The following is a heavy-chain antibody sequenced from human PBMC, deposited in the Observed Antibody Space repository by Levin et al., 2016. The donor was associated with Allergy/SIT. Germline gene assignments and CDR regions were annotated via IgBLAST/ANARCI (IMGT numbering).Heavy chain of an antibody. CDR3: AREGRCSGGSCYGY. J-gene: IGHJ4*02. V-gene: IGHV4-4*02. D-gene: IGHD2-15*01. CDR2: IYHSGST. Sequence: WIRQPPGKGLEWIGEIYHSGSTNYNPSLKSRVTISVDKSKNQFSLKLSSVTAADTAVYYCAREGRCSGGSCYGYWGQGTLVTVSS.